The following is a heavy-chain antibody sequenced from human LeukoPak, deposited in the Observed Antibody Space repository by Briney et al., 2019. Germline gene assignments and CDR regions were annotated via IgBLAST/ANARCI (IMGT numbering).Heavy chain of an antibody. Sequence: SETLSLTCTVSGGSISSSSYYWGWIRQPPGKGLEWIGSIYYSGSTYYNPSLKSRVTISVDTSKNQFSLKLSSVTAADTAVYYCAGRYEYSTSGHFDYWGQGTLVTVSS. CDR1: GGSISSSSYY. J-gene: IGHJ4*02. V-gene: IGHV4-39*07. CDR2: IYYSGST. CDR3: AGRYEYSTSGHFDY. D-gene: IGHD6-6*01.